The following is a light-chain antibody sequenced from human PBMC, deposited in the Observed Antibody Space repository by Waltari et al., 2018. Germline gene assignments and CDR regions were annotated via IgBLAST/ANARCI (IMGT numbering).Light chain of an antibody. CDR2: KTS. V-gene: IGKV1-12*01. Sequence: DIQMTQSPSSVSSSVGDRVTITCLSSQDIGSWLAWYQQRPGKAPQLLIYKTSMLQSGVPSRFSGSGSETNFSLTIASLQPEDFATYYCQQANNFPLTFGGGTRVDIK. J-gene: IGKJ4*01. CDR3: QQANNFPLT. CDR1: QDIGSW.